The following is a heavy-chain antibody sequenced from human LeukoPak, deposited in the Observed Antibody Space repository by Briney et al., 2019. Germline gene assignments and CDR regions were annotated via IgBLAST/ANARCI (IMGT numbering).Heavy chain of an antibody. J-gene: IGHJ4*02. V-gene: IGHV3-48*03. D-gene: IGHD1-26*01. CDR2: ISSSGSTI. CDR1: GFTFSSYE. CDR3: ARVWGSYLDY. Sequence: PGGSLRLSCAASGFTFSSYEMNWVRQAPGKGLEGVSYISSSGSTIYYADSVKGRFTISRDNAKNSLYLQMNSLRAEDTAVYYCARVWGSYLDYWGQGTLVTVSS.